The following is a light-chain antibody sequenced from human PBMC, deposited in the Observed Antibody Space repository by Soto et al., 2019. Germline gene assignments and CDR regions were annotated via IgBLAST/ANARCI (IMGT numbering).Light chain of an antibody. CDR1: SGHSSYA. V-gene: IGLV4-69*01. Sequence: QLVLTQSPSASASLGASVKLTCTLSSGHSSYAIAWHQQQPAKVPRYLMKLNSDGSHSKGDGIPDLFSGSSSGAVPFLTIHSLQSEDGAGDYLQTMGTGTYVVFGGGTKLNVL. J-gene: IGLJ2*01. CDR2: LNSDGSH. CDR3: QTMGTGTYVV.